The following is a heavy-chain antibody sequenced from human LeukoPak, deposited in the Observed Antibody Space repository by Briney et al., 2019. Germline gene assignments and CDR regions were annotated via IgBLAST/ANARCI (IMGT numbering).Heavy chain of an antibody. CDR1: GFTFSTYV. CDR3: AREGFYGTGSSPTFSFDY. D-gene: IGHD3-10*01. CDR2: MSFDGKNT. V-gene: IGHV3-30*04. J-gene: IGHJ4*02. Sequence: GGSLRLSCAASGFTFSTYVIHWVRQAPGKGLDWVAVMSFDGKNTYYADSVKGRLTVSRDNSKNTLYLQMNSLRPEDTAVYYCAREGFYGTGSSPTFSFDYWGQGTLVTVSS.